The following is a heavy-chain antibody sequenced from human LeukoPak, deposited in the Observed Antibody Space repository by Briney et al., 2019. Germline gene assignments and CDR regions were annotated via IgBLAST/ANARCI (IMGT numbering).Heavy chain of an antibody. Sequence: GGSLRLSCAASGFTFSNYAMSWVRQAPGKGLEWVSGISGSGANTYYADSVKGRFTISRDNSKNTLYLQMNSLRAEDTAVYYCAKDQKESMIVVASNWFDPWGQGTLVTVSS. V-gene: IGHV3-23*01. CDR1: GFTFSNYA. CDR2: ISGSGANT. CDR3: AKDQKESMIVVASNWFDP. J-gene: IGHJ5*02. D-gene: IGHD3-22*01.